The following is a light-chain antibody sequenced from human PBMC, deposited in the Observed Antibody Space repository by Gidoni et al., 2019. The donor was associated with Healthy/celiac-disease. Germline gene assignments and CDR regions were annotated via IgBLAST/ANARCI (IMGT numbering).Light chain of an antibody. Sequence: DIQRNKSPSSLSASVGDRVTITCRASQSISSYLNWYQQKPGKAPKLLIYAASSLQSGVPSRFSAGGSGTDFTLTISSLQPEDFATYYFQQSYSTPRTFGQGTKVEIK. CDR1: QSISSY. J-gene: IGKJ1*01. V-gene: IGKV1-39*01. CDR3: QQSYSTPRT. CDR2: AAS.